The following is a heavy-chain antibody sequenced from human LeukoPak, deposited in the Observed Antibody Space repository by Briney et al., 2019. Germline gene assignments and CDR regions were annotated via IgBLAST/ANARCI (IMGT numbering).Heavy chain of an antibody. V-gene: IGHV4-59*01. Sequence: PSETLSLACTVSGGSISSYYWSWIRQPPGKGLEWIGYIYYSGSTNYNSSLKSRVTISVDTSKNQFSLKLSSVTAADTAVYYCARGRYDSSGYYSDYWGQGTLVTVSS. CDR1: GGSISSYY. CDR3: ARGRYDSSGYYSDY. J-gene: IGHJ4*02. D-gene: IGHD3-22*01. CDR2: IYYSGST.